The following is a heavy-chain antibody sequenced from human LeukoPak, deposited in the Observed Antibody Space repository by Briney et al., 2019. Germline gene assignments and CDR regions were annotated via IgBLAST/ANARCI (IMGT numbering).Heavy chain of an antibody. CDR3: AKVREGGYFDY. V-gene: IGHV3-23*01. D-gene: IGHD1-26*01. Sequence: GGSLRLSCAASGFTFNNYAMGWVRQAPGKGLEWVSAISDDGGSTHYADSVKGRFTISRGNSEKTLYLQMSNVRAEDTAFYYCAKVREGGYFDYWGQGTLVTVSS. CDR2: ISDDGGST. J-gene: IGHJ4*02. CDR1: GFTFNNYA.